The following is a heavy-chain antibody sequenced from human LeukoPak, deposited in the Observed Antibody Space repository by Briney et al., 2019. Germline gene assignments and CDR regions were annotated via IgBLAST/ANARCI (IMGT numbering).Heavy chain of an antibody. D-gene: IGHD6-13*01. CDR1: RFTFSSYW. V-gene: IGHV3-23*01. CDR3: ATTGYSSRNY. J-gene: IGHJ4*02. CDR2: ISGSGDT. Sequence: TGGSLRLSCTASRFTFSSYWMNWVRQAPGKGLEWVSAISGSGDTYYADSVKGRFTISRDNSKNTLYLQMNSLRAEDTAVYYCATTGYSSRNYWGQGTLVTVSS.